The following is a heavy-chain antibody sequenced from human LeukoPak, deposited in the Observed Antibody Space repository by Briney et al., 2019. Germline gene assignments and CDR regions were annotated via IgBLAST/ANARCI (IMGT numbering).Heavy chain of an antibody. CDR1: GGSISGYY. Sequence: PSETLSLTCTVSGGSISGYYWSWIRQPPGKGLEWIGEINHSGSTNYNPSLKSRVTISVDTSKNQFSLKLSSVTAADTAVYYCARVGGAAAPAYFDYWGQGTLVTVSS. CDR2: INHSGST. V-gene: IGHV4-34*01. CDR3: ARVGGAAAPAYFDY. J-gene: IGHJ4*02. D-gene: IGHD6-13*01.